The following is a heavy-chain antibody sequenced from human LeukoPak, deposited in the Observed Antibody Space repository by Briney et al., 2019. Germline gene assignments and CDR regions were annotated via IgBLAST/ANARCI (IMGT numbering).Heavy chain of an antibody. CDR3: ARDIYNRGTYYFDY. CDR2: IWYDGSNK. V-gene: IGHV3-33*01. D-gene: IGHD1-1*01. Sequence: GRSLRLSCAVSGFTFSNYGMHWVRQAPGKGLEWVALIWYDGSNKYYADSVKGRFTISRDNSKNTLYLQMNSLRAEDTAVFYCARDIYNRGTYYFDYWGQGTLVTVSS. J-gene: IGHJ4*02. CDR1: GFTFSNYG.